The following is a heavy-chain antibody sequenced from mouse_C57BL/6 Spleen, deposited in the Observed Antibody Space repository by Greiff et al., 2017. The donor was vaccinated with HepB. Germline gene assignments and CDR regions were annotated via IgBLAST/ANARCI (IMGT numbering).Heavy chain of an antibody. V-gene: IGHV5-17*01. CDR3: ARNYYGSSSWFAY. CDR2: ISSGSSTI. Sequence: EVQGVESGGGLVKPGGSLKLSCAASGFTFSDYGMHWVRQAPEKGLEWVAYISSGSSTIYYADTVKGRFTISRDNAKKTLFLQMTSLRSEDTAMYYCARNYYGSSSWFAYWGQGTLVTVSA. J-gene: IGHJ3*01. D-gene: IGHD1-1*01. CDR1: GFTFSDYG.